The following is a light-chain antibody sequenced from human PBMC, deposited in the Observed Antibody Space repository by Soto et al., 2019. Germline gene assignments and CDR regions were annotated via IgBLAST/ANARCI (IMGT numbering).Light chain of an antibody. J-gene: IGKJ2*01. Sequence: EIVMTQSPATLSVSPGERATLSCRASQSVSSNLAWYQQTPGQAPRLLIYGTSTRATGIPARFSGSGSGTEFTLTISSLQSEDFAVYYCQQYTSWPYTFGQGTKLEIK. CDR2: GTS. V-gene: IGKV3-15*01. CDR1: QSVSSN. CDR3: QQYTSWPYT.